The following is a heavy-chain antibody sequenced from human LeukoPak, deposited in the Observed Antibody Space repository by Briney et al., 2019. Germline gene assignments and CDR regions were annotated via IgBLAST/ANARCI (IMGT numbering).Heavy chain of an antibody. Sequence: SETLSLTCAVYGGSFGGYYWSWIRQPPGKGLEWIGEINHSGSTNYNPSLKSRVTISVDTSKNQFSLKLSSVTAADTAVYYCARVVAATLDYWGQGTLVTVSS. D-gene: IGHD2-15*01. CDR1: GGSFGGYY. V-gene: IGHV4-34*01. CDR3: ARVVAATLDY. CDR2: INHSGST. J-gene: IGHJ4*02.